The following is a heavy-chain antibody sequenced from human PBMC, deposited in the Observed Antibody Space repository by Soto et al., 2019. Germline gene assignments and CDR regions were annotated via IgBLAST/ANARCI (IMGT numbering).Heavy chain of an antibody. D-gene: IGHD3-10*01. J-gene: IGHJ5*02. CDR1: GYSFNSYW. V-gene: IGHV5-51*01. CDR3: ARLSMVRGVISWFDP. CDR2: IYPGDSDT. Sequence: PGESLKISCKASGYSFNSYWIGWVRQMPGKGLEWMGIIYPGDSDTRYSPSFQGQVTISADKSISTAYLQCSSLKASDTAMYYCARLSMVRGVISWFDPWGQGTLVTVSS.